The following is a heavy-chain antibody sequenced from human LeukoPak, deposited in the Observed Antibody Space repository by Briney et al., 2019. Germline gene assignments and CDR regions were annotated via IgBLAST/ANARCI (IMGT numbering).Heavy chain of an antibody. CDR2: ISSRSFTI. CDR3: ARSVIAVAGYDAFDI. D-gene: IGHD6-19*01. V-gene: IGHV3-48*02. J-gene: IGHJ3*02. Sequence: GGSLRLSCAASGFTFSAYSMNWVRQAPGKGLDWVSYISSRSFTIYYADSVKGRFTISRDNAKNSLYLEMNSLGDEDTAVYYCARSVIAVAGYDAFDIWGQGTVVTVSS. CDR1: GFTFSAYS.